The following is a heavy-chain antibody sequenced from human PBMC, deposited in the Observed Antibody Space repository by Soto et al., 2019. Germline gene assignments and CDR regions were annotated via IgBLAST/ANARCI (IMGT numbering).Heavy chain of an antibody. CDR2: ISAYNGNT. J-gene: IGHJ6*02. Sequence: ASVKVSCKASGYTFTSCGISWVRQAPGQGLEWMGWISAYNGNTNYAQKLQGRVTMTTDTSTSTAYMELRSLRSDDTAVYYCARGSGYCSSTSCHRSYYYYYYGMDVWGQGTTVTVSS. V-gene: IGHV1-18*01. CDR1: GYTFTSCG. CDR3: ARGSGYCSSTSCHRSYYYYYYGMDV. D-gene: IGHD2-2*02.